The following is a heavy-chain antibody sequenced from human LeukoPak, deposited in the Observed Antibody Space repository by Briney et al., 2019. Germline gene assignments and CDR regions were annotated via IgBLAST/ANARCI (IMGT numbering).Heavy chain of an antibody. CDR1: GGSFSGYY. CDR2: INYSGST. V-gene: IGHV4-34*01. CDR3: ARGVCSGGSGYSGWNY. Sequence: SETLSLTCAVYGGSFSGYYWSWIRQPPGKGLEWIGEINYSGSTNYNPSLKSRVTISVDTSKNQSSLKLSSVTAADTAVYYCARGVCSGGSGYSGWNYWGKGTLVTVSS. J-gene: IGHJ4*02. D-gene: IGHD2-15*01.